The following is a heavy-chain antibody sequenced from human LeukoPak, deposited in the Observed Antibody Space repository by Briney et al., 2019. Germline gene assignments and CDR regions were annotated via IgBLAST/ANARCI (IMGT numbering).Heavy chain of an antibody. CDR2: ISGSGGST. CDR3: AKDRSSSTIAVRGGY. Sequence: GGSLRLSCAASGFTFSSYAMSWVRQAPGKGLEWVSAISGSGGSTYYADSVKGRFAISRDNSKNTLYLQMTSLRAEDTALYYCAKDRSSSTIAVRGGYWGQGTLSPSPQ. V-gene: IGHV3-23*01. D-gene: IGHD6-19*01. J-gene: IGHJ4*02. CDR1: GFTFSSYA.